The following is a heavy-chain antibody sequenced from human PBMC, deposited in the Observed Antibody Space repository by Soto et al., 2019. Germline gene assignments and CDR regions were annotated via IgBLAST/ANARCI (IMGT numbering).Heavy chain of an antibody. CDR3: ARESEDLTSNFDY. CDR2: ISSTTNYI. J-gene: IGHJ4*02. CDR1: GFIFTRYS. Sequence: LSCAASGFIFTRYSMNWVRQAPGKGLEWVSSISSTTNYIYYGDSMKGRFTISRDNAKNSLYLEMNSLRAEDTAVYYCARESEDLTSNFDYWGQGTLVTVSS. V-gene: IGHV3-21*06.